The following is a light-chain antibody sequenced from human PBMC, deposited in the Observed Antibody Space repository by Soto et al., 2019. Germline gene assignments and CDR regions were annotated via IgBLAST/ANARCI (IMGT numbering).Light chain of an antibody. CDR1: SSDIGASNF. Sequence: QSALTQPASVSGSPGQSITVSCTGTSSDIGASNFVSWYQHLPGRAPKVIIHEVTNRPSGVSDRFSGSKSGNTASLTISGLQTEDEADYYCSSHAGSNAFYVFGTGTQLTVL. V-gene: IGLV2-14*01. CDR3: SSHAGSNAFYV. CDR2: EVT. J-gene: IGLJ1*01.